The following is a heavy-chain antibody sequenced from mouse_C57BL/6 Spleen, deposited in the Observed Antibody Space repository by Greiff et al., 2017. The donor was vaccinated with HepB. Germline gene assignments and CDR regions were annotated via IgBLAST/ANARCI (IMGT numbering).Heavy chain of an antibody. CDR1: GYTFTSYW. J-gene: IGHJ4*01. Sequence: QVQLQQPGTELVKPGASVKLSCKASGYTFTSYWMHWVKQRPGQGLEWIGNINPSNGGTNYNEKFKSKATLTVDKSSSTAYMQLSSLTSEDSAVYYCARSALQLRPSYYAMDYWGQGTSVTVSS. CDR3: ARSALQLRPSYYAMDY. D-gene: IGHD3-2*02. V-gene: IGHV1-53*01. CDR2: INPSNGGT.